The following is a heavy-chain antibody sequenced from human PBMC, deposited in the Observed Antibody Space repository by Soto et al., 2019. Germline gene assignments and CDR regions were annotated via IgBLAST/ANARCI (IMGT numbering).Heavy chain of an antibody. J-gene: IGHJ5*02. CDR3: ATDIHATWLLNS. D-gene: IGHD2-2*02. CDR1: GFGFGGKT. CDR2: IAPDGSQI. V-gene: IGHV3-30-3*02. Sequence: HPGGSLRLSCAASGFGFGGKTMYWVRQAPGRGLEWVSLIAPDGSQIYYADSVKGRFTISRGNSKNTLYLQMDSLRAEDTSLYLCATDIHATWLLNSWGQGTLVTVSS.